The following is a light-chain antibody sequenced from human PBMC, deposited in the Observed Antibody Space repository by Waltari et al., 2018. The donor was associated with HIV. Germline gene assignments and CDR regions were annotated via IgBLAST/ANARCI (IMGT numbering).Light chain of an antibody. CDR2: EVI. CDR1: SSDVGGYDP. CDR3: CSYAGTYTYVL. Sequence: QSALTQPRSVSGSPGQSVTISCPGTSSDVGGYDPVSLYLKHPGKVPKLIIYEVIKRPSGVPDRFSGSKSGNTASLTISGLQTEDEADYFCCSYAGTYTYVLFGGGTKLTVL. J-gene: IGLJ3*02. V-gene: IGLV2-11*01.